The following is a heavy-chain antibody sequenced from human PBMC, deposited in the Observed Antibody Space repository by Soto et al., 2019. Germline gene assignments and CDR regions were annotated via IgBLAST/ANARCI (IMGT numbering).Heavy chain of an antibody. CDR1: GGSISSGYYS. CDR2: IYHSGST. D-gene: IGHD5-18*01. Sequence: TLSLTCAVSGGSISSGYYSWSWIRQPPGKGLEWIGYIYHSGSTFYSPSLRSRVTISVDRSENQVSLKLNSVTAADTAVYYCARHTAVVGDYFDYWGQGILVTVSS. CDR3: ARHTAVVGDYFDY. J-gene: IGHJ4*02. V-gene: IGHV4-30-2*01.